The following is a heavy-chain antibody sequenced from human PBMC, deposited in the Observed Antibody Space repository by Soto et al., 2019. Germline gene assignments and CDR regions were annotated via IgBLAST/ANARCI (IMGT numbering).Heavy chain of an antibody. Sequence: GGSLRLSCAASGFTFSSYGMHWVRQAPGKGLEWVAVISYDGSNKYYADSVKGRFTISRDNSKNTLYLQMNSLRAEDTAVYYSAKEAAAGPLTKYYFDYWGQGTLVTVSS. CDR2: ISYDGSNK. J-gene: IGHJ4*02. V-gene: IGHV3-30*18. D-gene: IGHD6-13*01. CDR1: GFTFSSYG. CDR3: AKEAAAGPLTKYYFDY.